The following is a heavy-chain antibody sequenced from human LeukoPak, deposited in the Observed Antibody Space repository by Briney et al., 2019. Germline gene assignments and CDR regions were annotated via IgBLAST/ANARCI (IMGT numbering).Heavy chain of an antibody. CDR1: GFTFSIYE. V-gene: IGHV3-48*03. D-gene: IGHD2-21*01. CDR2: ICINEDNI. J-gene: IGHJ4*01. CDR3: ARETAHCGGDCYDY. Sequence: GGSLRLSCARHGFTFSIYEINGAPQAPGEGLEGISYICINEDNIYYAASMKGRFTISRDNAKSSVFLQMNRLRVENTAVYYCARETAHCGGDCYDYWGQGTMVTVSS.